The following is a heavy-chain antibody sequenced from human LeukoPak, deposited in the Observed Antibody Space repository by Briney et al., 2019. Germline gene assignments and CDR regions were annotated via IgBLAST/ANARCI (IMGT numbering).Heavy chain of an antibody. CDR1: GGSISSYY. CDR2: IYYSGST. CDR3: ARDLLFDWSSFDY. J-gene: IGHJ4*02. D-gene: IGHD3-9*01. V-gene: IGHV4-59*12. Sequence: SETLSLTCTVSGGSISSYYWSWIRQPPGKGLEWIGYIYYSGSTYYNPSLKSRVTISVDTSKNQFSLKLSSVTAADTAVYYCARDLLFDWSSFDYWGQGTLVTVSS.